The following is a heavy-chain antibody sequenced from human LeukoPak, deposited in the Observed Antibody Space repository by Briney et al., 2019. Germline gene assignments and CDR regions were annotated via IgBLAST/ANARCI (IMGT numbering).Heavy chain of an antibody. Sequence: SVKVSCKASGGTFSSYAISWVRQAPGQGLEWMGGIIPIFGTANCAQKFQGRVTITRATSASTAYMELSSLRSEDTAVYYCARVGYSGYDSRPVFNYWGQGTLVTVSS. D-gene: IGHD5-12*01. CDR1: GGTFSSYA. V-gene: IGHV1-69*05. J-gene: IGHJ4*02. CDR3: ARVGYSGYDSRPVFNY. CDR2: IIPIFGTA.